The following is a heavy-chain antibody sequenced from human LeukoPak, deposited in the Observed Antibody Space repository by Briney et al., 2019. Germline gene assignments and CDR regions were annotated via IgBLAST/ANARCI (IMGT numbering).Heavy chain of an antibody. CDR1: GFTFSDYY. CDR2: ITSSGDTI. J-gene: IGHJ4*02. D-gene: IGHD3-16*01. V-gene: IGHV3-11*01. CDR3: AREGVKWGEGYFDY. Sequence: PGGSLRLSCAASGFTFSDYYMSWIRQAPGKGLEWVPYITSSGDTIYYADSVKGRFTISRDIPENSVYPQMNSLRAEDTAVYYGAREGVKWGEGYFDYWGQGTLVTVSS.